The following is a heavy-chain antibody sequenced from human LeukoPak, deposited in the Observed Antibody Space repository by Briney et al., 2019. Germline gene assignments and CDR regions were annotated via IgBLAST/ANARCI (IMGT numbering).Heavy chain of an antibody. V-gene: IGHV3-23*01. D-gene: IGHD3-10*01. CDR1: GFTFSTYA. CDR2: ISGSGDTI. J-gene: IGHJ4*02. CDR3: AKDLDRMVRGVIH. Sequence: PGGSLRLSCAASGFTFSTYAMSWVRQAPGKGLEWVSAISGSGDTIYYADSVKGRFTISRDNSKNTLYLQMNSLRAEDTAVYYCAKDLDRMVRGVIHWGQGTLVTVSS.